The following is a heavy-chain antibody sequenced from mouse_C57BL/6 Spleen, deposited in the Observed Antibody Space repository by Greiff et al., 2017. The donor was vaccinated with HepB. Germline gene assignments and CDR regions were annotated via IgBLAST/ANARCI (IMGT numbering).Heavy chain of an antibody. V-gene: IGHV1-50*01. J-gene: IGHJ2*01. Sequence: QVQLQQPGAELVKPGASVKLSCKASGYTFTSYWMQWVKQRPGQGLEWIGEIDPSDSYTNYNQKFKGKATLTVDTSSSTAYMQLSSLTSEDSAVYYCARGGTAQATYFDYWGQGTTLTVSS. CDR1: GYTFTSYW. CDR2: IDPSDSYT. D-gene: IGHD3-2*02. CDR3: ARGGTAQATYFDY.